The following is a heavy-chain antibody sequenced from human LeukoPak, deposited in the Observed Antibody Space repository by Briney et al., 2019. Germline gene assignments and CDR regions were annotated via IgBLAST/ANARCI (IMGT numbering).Heavy chain of an antibody. Sequence: SETLSLTCAVSGGSISSGGYSWSWIQQPPGKDLEWIGYISHSGSTSYNPSLKSRVTISVDRSKNQFSLKLNSVTAADTAVYYCARGPYYYGSGSYSYYFDYWGQGTLVTVSS. V-gene: IGHV4-30-2*01. CDR2: ISHSGST. D-gene: IGHD3-10*01. CDR3: ARGPYYYGSGSYSYYFDY. J-gene: IGHJ4*02. CDR1: GGSISSGGYS.